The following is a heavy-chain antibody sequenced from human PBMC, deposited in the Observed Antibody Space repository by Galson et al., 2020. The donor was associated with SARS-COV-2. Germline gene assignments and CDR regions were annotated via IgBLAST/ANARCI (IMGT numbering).Heavy chain of an antibody. V-gene: IGHV3-30*04. D-gene: IGHD1-26*01. CDR2: ISSDGSNS. CDR1: GFTFSNYV. Sequence: GGSLRLSCAASGFTFSNYVMHWVSQAPGKGTEWVALISSDGSNSFYADSLKGRFTISRDNSKSTLYLQMNSLRAEDTAVYYCARGGEWELPYYFDYWGQGTLVTVSS. J-gene: IGHJ4*02. CDR3: ARGGEWELPYYFDY.